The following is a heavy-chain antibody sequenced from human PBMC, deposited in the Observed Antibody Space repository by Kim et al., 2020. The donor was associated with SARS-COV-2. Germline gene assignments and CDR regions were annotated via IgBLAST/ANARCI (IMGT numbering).Heavy chain of an antibody. J-gene: IGHJ4*02. V-gene: IGHV3-30*18. D-gene: IGHD6-13*01. CDR1: GFTFSSYG. CDR2: ISYDGSNK. Sequence: GGSLRLSCAASGFTFSSYGMHWVRQAPGKGLEWVAVISYDGSNKYYADSVKGRFTISRDNSKNTLYLQMNSLRAEDTAVYYCAKALWRISVAAAGTSPYFDYWGQGTLVTVSS. CDR3: AKALWRISVAAAGTSPYFDY.